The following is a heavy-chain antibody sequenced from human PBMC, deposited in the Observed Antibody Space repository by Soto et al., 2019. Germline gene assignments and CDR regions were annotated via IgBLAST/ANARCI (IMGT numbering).Heavy chain of an antibody. CDR2: SAAYNDDT. D-gene: IGHD3-22*01. J-gene: IGHJ4*02. Sequence: ASVKVSCKTSDSFPDYGVTWVRQAPGEGLQWMGWSAAYNDDTDYAQDFQGRVTMTTDTSTSTAYMELRSLRSDDTAVYYCARGSGYDSSGFNDYWGQGTLVTVSS. CDR1: DSFPDYG. CDR3: ARGSGYDSSGFNDY. V-gene: IGHV1-18*01.